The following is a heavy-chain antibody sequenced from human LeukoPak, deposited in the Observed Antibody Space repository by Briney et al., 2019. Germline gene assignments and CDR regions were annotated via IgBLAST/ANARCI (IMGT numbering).Heavy chain of an antibody. CDR1: GGSFSGYY. V-gene: IGHV4-34*01. CDR2: INHSGST. CDR3: ARVTVTITDY. J-gene: IGHJ4*02. D-gene: IGHD4-11*01. Sequence: SETLSLTCAVYGGSFSGYYWSWIRQPPGKGLEWIGEINHSGSTNYNPSLKSRVAISVDTSKNQFSLKLSSVTAADTAVYYCARVTVTITDYRGQGTLVTVSS.